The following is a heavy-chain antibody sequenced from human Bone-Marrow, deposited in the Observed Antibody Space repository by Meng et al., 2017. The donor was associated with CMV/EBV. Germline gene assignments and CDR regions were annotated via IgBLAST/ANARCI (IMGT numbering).Heavy chain of an antibody. CDR3: ARVSIFGVVPNWFDP. CDR1: GGSISSSSYY. D-gene: IGHD3-3*01. J-gene: IGHJ5*02. Sequence: SETLSLTCTVSGGSISSSSYYWGWIRQPPGKGLEWIGSIYYSGSTNYNPSLKSRVTISVDTSKNQFSLKLSSVTAADTAVYYCARVSIFGVVPNWFDPWGQGTLVTVSS. V-gene: IGHV4-39*07. CDR2: IYYSGST.